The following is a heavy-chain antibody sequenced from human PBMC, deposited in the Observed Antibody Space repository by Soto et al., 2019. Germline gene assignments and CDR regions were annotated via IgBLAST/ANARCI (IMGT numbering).Heavy chain of an antibody. V-gene: IGHV1-69*02. D-gene: IGHD4-17*01. CDR2: IIPILGIA. Sequence: QVQLVQSGAEVKKPGSSVKVSCKASGGTFSSYTISWVRQAPGQGLEWMGRIIPILGIANYAQKFQGRVTITADKSTSTAYMALSSLRSEDTAVYYCARGRTTTVTPAVDYWGQGTLVTVSS. CDR3: ARGRTTTVTPAVDY. J-gene: IGHJ4*02. CDR1: GGTFSSYT.